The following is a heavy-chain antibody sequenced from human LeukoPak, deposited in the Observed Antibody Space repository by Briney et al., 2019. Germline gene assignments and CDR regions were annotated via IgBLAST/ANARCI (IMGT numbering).Heavy chain of an antibody. D-gene: IGHD4-17*01. CDR1: GGSISSYY. J-gene: IGHJ4*02. V-gene: IGHV4-59*08. Sequence: SETLSLTCTVSGGSISSYYWSWIRQPPGKGLEWIGYIYYSGSTNYNPSLKSRVTISVDTSKNQFSLKLSSVTAADTAVYYCARRGQGDGDYFDYWGQGTLVIVSS. CDR3: ARRGQGDGDYFDY. CDR2: IYYSGST.